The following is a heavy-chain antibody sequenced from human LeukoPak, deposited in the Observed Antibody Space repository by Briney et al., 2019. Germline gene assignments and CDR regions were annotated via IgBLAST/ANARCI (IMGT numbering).Heavy chain of an antibody. CDR2: INPNSGGT. CDR3: ASPSYRTYYDFWSGYYGMDV. D-gene: IGHD3-3*01. V-gene: IGHV1-2*02. CDR1: GYTFTGYY. Sequence: ASVKVSCKASGYTFTGYYMHWVRQAPGQGLEWMGWINPNSGGTNYAQKFQGRVIMTRDTSISTAYMELSRLRSDDTAVYYCASPSYRTYYDFWSGYYGMDVWGQGTTVTVSS. J-gene: IGHJ6*02.